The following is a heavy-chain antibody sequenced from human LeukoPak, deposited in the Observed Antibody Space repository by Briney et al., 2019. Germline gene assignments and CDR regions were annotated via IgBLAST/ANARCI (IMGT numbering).Heavy chain of an antibody. CDR3: AAVAGTRWFDP. V-gene: IGHV1-2*02. CDR1: GYTFTGYC. J-gene: IGHJ5*02. Sequence: ASVTVSFKASGYTFTGYCMHWVRQAPGQGLEWMGWINPNSGGTNYAQKFQGRVTMTRDTSISTAYMELSRLRSDDTAVYYCAAVAGTRWFDPWGQGTLVTVSS. CDR2: INPNSGGT. D-gene: IGHD6-19*01.